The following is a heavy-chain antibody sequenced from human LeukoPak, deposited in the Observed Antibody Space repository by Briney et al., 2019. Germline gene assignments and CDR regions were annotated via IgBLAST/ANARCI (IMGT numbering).Heavy chain of an antibody. Sequence: GGSLRLSCAASGFTFSSYAMIWVRQPPGKGLEWVSSIFPSGGEIHYADSVRGRFTISRDNSKSTLSLQMNSLRAEDTAIYYCATYRQALLPFESWGQGTLVTVSS. V-gene: IGHV3-23*01. CDR1: GFTFSSYA. J-gene: IGHJ4*02. CDR3: ATYRQALLPFES. CDR2: IFPSGGEI. D-gene: IGHD5-18*01.